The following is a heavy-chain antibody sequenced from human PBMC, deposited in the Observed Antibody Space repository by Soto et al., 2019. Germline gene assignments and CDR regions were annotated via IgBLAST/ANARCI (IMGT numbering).Heavy chain of an antibody. CDR2: FDPEDGET. CDR3: ATVSTTVVTPGYFDY. Sequence: ASVKVSCKVSGYTLTELSMHWVRQAPGKGLEWMGGFDPEDGETIYAQKFQGRVTMTEDTSTDTAYMELSSLRSEDTAVYYCATVSTTVVTPGYFDYWGQGTLVTVSS. V-gene: IGHV1-24*01. J-gene: IGHJ4*02. D-gene: IGHD4-17*01. CDR1: GYTLTELS.